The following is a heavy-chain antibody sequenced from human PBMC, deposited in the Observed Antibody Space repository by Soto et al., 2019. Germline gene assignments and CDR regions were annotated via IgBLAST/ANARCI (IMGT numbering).Heavy chain of an antibody. CDR1: GFTFTSSA. D-gene: IGHD6-19*01. CDR3: AARFIHSGWRFDY. CDR2: IVVGSGNT. V-gene: IGHV1-58*01. Sequence: ASVKVSCKASGFTFTSSAVQWVRQARGQRLEWIGWIVVGSGNTNYAQKFQERVTITRDMSTSTAYMELSSLRSEDTAVYYCAARFIHSGWRFDYWGQGTLVTVSS. J-gene: IGHJ4*02.